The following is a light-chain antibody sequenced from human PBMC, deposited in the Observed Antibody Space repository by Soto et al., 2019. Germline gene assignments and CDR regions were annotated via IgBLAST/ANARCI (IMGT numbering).Light chain of an antibody. J-gene: IGKJ2*01. V-gene: IGKV3-20*01. CDR2: GAS. CDR3: QQYGSSPLFT. Sequence: EIVLTQSPGTLSLSPGERATLSCRASQSVSSSYLAWYQQKPGQAPRLLIYGASSRATGIPDRFSGSGSGTDFTLTISRLEPEDFAVYYCQQYGSSPLFTFGQGKKLEIQ. CDR1: QSVSSSY.